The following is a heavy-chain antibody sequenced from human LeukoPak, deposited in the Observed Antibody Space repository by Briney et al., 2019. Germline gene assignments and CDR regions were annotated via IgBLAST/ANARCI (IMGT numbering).Heavy chain of an antibody. Sequence: RAGGSLRLSCSASGFTLSSYSMNWIRQAPGKGLEWVSSISTSSSYIYYADSVKGRFTISRDNAKNSLYLQMNSLRAEDTAVYYCARVLGYCSGGSCQGVDYWGQGTLVTVSS. J-gene: IGHJ4*02. V-gene: IGHV3-21*01. CDR1: GFTLSSYS. CDR3: ARVLGYCSGGSCQGVDY. CDR2: ISTSSSYI. D-gene: IGHD2-15*01.